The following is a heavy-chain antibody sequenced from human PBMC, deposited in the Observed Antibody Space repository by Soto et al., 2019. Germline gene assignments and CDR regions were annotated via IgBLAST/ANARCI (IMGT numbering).Heavy chain of an antibody. V-gene: IGHV4-30-2*01. CDR1: GGSINTATHS. D-gene: IGHD4-4*01. J-gene: IGHJ4*02. CDR3: ARGGGVTTTGDDY. CDR2: IYHSGST. Sequence: QLQLQESGSGLVKPSQTLSLTCAVSGGSINTATHSWSWIRQPPGKGLEWIGYIYHSGSTYYNPSVKSRVTISIDKPNNPFSLRLSSVTAADTAVYYCARGGGVTTTGDDYWGQGILVTVSS.